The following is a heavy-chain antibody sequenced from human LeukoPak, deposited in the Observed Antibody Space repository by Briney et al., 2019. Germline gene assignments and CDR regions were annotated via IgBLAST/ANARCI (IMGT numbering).Heavy chain of an antibody. D-gene: IGHD6-13*01. J-gene: IGHJ3*02. V-gene: IGHV3-23*01. Sequence: GGSLRLSCAASGFTFNTYAMSWVRQAPGKGLEWVSAISGGGATSYYADSVEGRFTISRDNSKNTLYLQMNSLRAEDTAIYYCAKDGSSGIAATADALDIWGQGTMVTVSS. CDR2: ISGGGATS. CDR3: AKDGSSGIAATADALDI. CDR1: GFTFNTYA.